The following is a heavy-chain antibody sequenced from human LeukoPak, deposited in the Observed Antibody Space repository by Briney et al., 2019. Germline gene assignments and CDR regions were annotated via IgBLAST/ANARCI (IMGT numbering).Heavy chain of an antibody. J-gene: IGHJ4*02. D-gene: IGHD2-2*01. Sequence: AGGSLRPSCAASGFTFSSSAMSWVRQAPGEGLEWVSAISGSGGITFYADSVKGRFSISRYNSKNTLYLQMSSLRGEDTDVYYCAKGLGYSSSTSCSFYFDYWGQGTLVTVSS. CDR2: ISGSGGIT. CDR3: AKGLGYSSSTSCSFYFDY. V-gene: IGHV3-23*01. CDR1: GFTFSSSA.